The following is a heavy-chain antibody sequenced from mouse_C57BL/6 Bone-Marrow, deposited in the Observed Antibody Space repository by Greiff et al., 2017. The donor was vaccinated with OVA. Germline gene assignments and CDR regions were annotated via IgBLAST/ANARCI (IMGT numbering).Heavy chain of an antibody. CDR1: GFNIKNTY. D-gene: IGHD1-1*01. Sequence: EVQLQQSVAELVRPGASVKLSCTASGFNIKNTYMHWVKQRPEQGLEWIGRIDPANGNTKYAPKFPGKATITADTSSNTAYLQLSSLTSEDTAIYYCARYRYYGSSLFDYWGQGTTLTVSS. V-gene: IGHV14-3*01. J-gene: IGHJ2*01. CDR2: IDPANGNT. CDR3: ARYRYYGSSLFDY.